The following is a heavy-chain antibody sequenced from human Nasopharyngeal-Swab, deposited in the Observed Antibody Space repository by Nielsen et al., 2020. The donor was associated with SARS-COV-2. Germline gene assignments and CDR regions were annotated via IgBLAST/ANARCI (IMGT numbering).Heavy chain of an antibody. J-gene: IGHJ4*02. D-gene: IGHD3-16*01. CDR3: LRGIGGLQATDREF. CDR2: IHTGSNDI. Sequence: GGSLIPSCAASGFCINTYTFNWVRPAPGTGLEWVSFIHTGSNDILYAESVKGRFSISRDDAQSSLHLQMNSLRVEDTAVYYCLRGIGGLQATDREFWGQGTLVTVSS. V-gene: IGHV3-21*06. CDR1: GFCINTYT.